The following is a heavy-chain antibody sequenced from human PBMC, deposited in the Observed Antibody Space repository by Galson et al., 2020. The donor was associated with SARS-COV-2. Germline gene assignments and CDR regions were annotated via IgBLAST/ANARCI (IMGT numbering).Heavy chain of an antibody. J-gene: IGHJ6*02. Sequence: SQTLSLTCTVSGGSISSGGYYWSWIRQHPGKGLEWIGYIYYSGSTNSNPSLKSRVTISVDTSKNQFSLKLSSVTAADPAVYYCARIAWSTSRYYYGMDVWGRGPTVTVSS. CDR2: IYYSGST. CDR3: ARIAWSTSRYYYGMDV. D-gene: IGHD3-3*01. V-gene: IGHV4-31*03. CDR1: GGSISSGGYY.